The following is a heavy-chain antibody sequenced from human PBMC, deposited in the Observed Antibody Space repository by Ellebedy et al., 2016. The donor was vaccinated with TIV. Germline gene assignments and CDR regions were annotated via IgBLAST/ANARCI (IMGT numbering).Heavy chain of an antibody. Sequence: GESLKISCTASGFTVTSNYMNWIRQAPGKGLEWVSVTYSGGTTYYADSVKGRFIISRDNAKNTLFLQMNSLRAEDTAVYYCVRDNDRWSFDYWGQGILVTVSS. D-gene: IGHD1-1*01. CDR2: TYSGGTT. CDR1: GFTVTSNY. CDR3: VRDNDRWSFDY. J-gene: IGHJ4*02. V-gene: IGHV3-66*01.